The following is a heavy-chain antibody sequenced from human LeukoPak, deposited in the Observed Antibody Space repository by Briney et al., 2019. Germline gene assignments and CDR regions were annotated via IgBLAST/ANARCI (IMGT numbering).Heavy chain of an antibody. V-gene: IGHV3-7*01. CDR1: GFSVSGYW. CDR3: AREWQGGIAAAGTKIEGDY. CDR2: IKQDGSEK. J-gene: IGHJ4*02. D-gene: IGHD6-13*01. Sequence: GGSLRLSCAVSGFSVSGYWMTWVRQAPGKGLEWVANIKQDGSEKNYVDSVKGRFTISRDNAENSLFLQMNSLRVEDTAVYYCAREWQGGIAAAGTKIEGDYWGQGTLVAVSS.